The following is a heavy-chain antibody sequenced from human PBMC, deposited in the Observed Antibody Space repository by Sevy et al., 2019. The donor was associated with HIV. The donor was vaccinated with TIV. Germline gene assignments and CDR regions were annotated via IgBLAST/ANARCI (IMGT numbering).Heavy chain of an antibody. D-gene: IGHD3-9*01. J-gene: IGHJ6*02. CDR2: ISYEGSNK. V-gene: IGHV3-30-3*01. Sequence: GGSLRLSCAASGFTFSSYAMHWVRQAPGKGLEWVAVISYEGSNKDYADSVKGRFTISRDNSKNTLYLQMNSLRAEDTAVYYCVRVPGDILIGYWSGRIDVWGQGTTVTVSS. CDR3: VRVPGDILIGYWSGRIDV. CDR1: GFTFSSYA.